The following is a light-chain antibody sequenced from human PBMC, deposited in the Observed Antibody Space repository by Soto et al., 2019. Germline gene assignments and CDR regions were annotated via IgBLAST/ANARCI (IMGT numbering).Light chain of an antibody. CDR2: DVS. Sequence: QSALTQPASVSGSPRQSITISCTGTSSDVGGYNYVSWYQQHPGKAPKLMIYDVSNRPSGVSNRFSGSKSGNTASLTISGLQAEDEADYYCSSYTSSSTLVVFGGGTKLTV. CDR3: SSYTSSSTLVV. V-gene: IGLV2-14*01. J-gene: IGLJ2*01. CDR1: SSDVGGYNY.